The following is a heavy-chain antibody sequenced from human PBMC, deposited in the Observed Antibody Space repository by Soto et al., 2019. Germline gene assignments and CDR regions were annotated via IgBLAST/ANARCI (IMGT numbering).Heavy chain of an antibody. CDR1: GFTFSTKV. D-gene: IGHD2-21*02. Sequence: GGSLRLSCAASGFTFSTKVVTWVRQVQGRGLDWVSTISGSGVKTSYADFVKGRCSVARDISKTTLFLKTKSLRAEDTAKYSGADPLLGCGADLSSQCDNWRDPWGRRSLVTVSS. CDR3: ADPLLGCGADLSSQCDNWRDP. J-gene: IGHJ5*02. CDR2: ISGSGVKT. V-gene: IGHV3-23*01.